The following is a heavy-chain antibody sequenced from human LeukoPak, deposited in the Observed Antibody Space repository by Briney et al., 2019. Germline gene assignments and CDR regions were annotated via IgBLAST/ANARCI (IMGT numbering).Heavy chain of an antibody. J-gene: IGHJ6*02. D-gene: IGHD3-9*01. Sequence: GGSLRLSCAASGFTFSSYSMNWVRQAPGKGLEWVSSISSSSSYIYYADSVKGRFTISRDNAKNSLYLQMNSLRAEDTAVYYCASSRLLTGYYYYYYGMDVWGQGTTVTVSS. CDR1: GFTFSSYS. CDR2: ISSSSSYI. V-gene: IGHV3-21*01. CDR3: ASSRLLTGYYYYYYGMDV.